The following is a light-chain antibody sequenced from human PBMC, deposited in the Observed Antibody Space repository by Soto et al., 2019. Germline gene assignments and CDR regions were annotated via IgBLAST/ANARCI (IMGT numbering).Light chain of an antibody. CDR2: DVS. J-gene: IGLJ1*01. CDR3: FSYSGSDSYV. V-gene: IGLV2-11*01. Sequence: QSALTQPRSVSGSPGQSVTISCTGTSSDVGGYNYVSWYQQHPGNAPKLMIYDVSKRPSVVPDRVSGSKSGNTASLTISGLQAEDEAEYSCFSYSGSDSYVFGTGTKLTVL. CDR1: SSDVGGYNY.